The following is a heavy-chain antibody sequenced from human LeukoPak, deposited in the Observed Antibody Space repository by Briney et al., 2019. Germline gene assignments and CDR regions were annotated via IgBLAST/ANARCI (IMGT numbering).Heavy chain of an antibody. J-gene: IGHJ6*03. V-gene: IGHV4-34*01. CDR1: GESFSGYY. D-gene: IGHD5-12*01. Sequence: SETLSLTCAVYGESFSGYYWSWVRQPPGKGLEWIGEINHSGSTHYNPSLKSRVTISVDTSKNQFSLKLSSVTAADTAVYYCARGGEWLRIYYYYYMDVWGKGTTVTVSS. CDR3: ARGGEWLRIYYYYYMDV. CDR2: INHSGST.